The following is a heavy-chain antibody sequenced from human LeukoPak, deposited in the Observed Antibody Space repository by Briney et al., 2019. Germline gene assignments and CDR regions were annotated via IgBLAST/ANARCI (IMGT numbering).Heavy chain of an antibody. D-gene: IGHD3-22*01. Sequence: SETLSLTCAVYGGSFSGYYWSWIRQPPGKGLEWIGEINHSGSTNYNPSLKSRVTISVDTSKNQFSLKLSSVTAADTAVYYCARADGSGYYYPNWGQGTLVTVSS. J-gene: IGHJ4*02. CDR3: ARADGSGYYYPN. CDR1: GGSFSGYY. V-gene: IGHV4-34*01. CDR2: INHSGST.